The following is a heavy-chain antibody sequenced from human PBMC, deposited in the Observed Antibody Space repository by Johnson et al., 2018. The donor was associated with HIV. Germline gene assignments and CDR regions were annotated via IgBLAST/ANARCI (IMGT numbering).Heavy chain of an antibody. Sequence: VQLVESGGGLVQPGGSLRLSCAASGFTFTSYWMSWVRQAPGKGLEWVANIKQDGSEKYYADSVKGRFTISRDNSKNTLYLQMNSLRAEDTAVYYCARDRGSSRDALDVWGQGTMVTVSS. D-gene: IGHD6-19*01. CDR3: ARDRGSSRDALDV. J-gene: IGHJ3*01. CDR2: IKQDGSEK. V-gene: IGHV3-7*01. CDR1: GFTFTSYW.